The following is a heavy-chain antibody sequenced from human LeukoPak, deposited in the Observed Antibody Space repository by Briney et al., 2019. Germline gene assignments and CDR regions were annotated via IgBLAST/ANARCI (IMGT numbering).Heavy chain of an antibody. CDR3: ARDLLSGIQLWPTPFDY. Sequence: GGSLRLSCAASGFTFSSYSMNWVRQAPGKGLEWVSSISSSSSYIYYADSVKGRFTISRDNAKNSLYLQMNSLRAEDTAVYYCARDLLSGIQLWPTPFDYWGQGTLVTVSS. V-gene: IGHV3-21*01. J-gene: IGHJ4*02. CDR1: GFTFSSYS. CDR2: ISSSSSYI. D-gene: IGHD5-18*01.